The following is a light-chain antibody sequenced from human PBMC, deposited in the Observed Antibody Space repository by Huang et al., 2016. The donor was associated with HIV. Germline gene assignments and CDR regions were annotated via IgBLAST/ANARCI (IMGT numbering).Light chain of an antibody. CDR2: DAS. CDR3: QQYDDLPYT. CDR1: QDISNY. J-gene: IGKJ2*01. V-gene: IGKV1-33*01. Sequence: DIQMTQSPSSLSASVGDRVTITCQASQDISNYLNWYQQKPGKAPKRLIYDASNLETGVPSRVSGSGSGTDFTFTISSLQPEDIATYYCQQYDDLPYTFGQGTKLEIK.